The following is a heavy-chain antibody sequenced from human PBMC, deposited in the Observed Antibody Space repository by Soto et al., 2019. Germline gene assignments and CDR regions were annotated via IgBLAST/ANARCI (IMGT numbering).Heavy chain of an antibody. CDR1: GFSLSTSGVG. CDR3: ASLPCSAGSCSWFSFSGMDV. D-gene: IGHD2-15*01. Sequence: QITLKESGPTLVKPTQTLTLTCTFSGFSLSTSGVGVAWIRQPPGKALEWLALIYWDDDKRYRPSLESRLTIPEDTSKTQVVLTMPNMDSVDTATYYCASLPCSAGSCSWFSFSGMDVWAQGTTVTVSS. V-gene: IGHV2-5*02. CDR2: IYWDDDK. J-gene: IGHJ6*02.